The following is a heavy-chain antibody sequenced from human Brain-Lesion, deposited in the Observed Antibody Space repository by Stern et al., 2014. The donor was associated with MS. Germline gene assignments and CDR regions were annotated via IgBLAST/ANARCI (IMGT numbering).Heavy chain of an antibody. CDR1: GGSISSSTYY. CDR2: IYYSGFT. V-gene: IGHV4-39*01. CDR3: ARHDSVPRPSQLYSARDRGPGYFDY. J-gene: IGHJ4*02. D-gene: IGHD1-26*01. Sequence: VQLVESGPGLVKPSETLSLTCTVSGGSISSSTYYWAWIRQPPGKGLEWIGHIYYSGFTYYNPSLKSRVTISVDMSKNQFSLKLSSVTAADTAIYYCARHDSVPRPSQLYSARDRGPGYFDYWGQGTLVTVYS.